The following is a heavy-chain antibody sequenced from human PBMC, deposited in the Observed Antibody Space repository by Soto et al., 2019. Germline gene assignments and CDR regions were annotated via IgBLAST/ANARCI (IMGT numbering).Heavy chain of an antibody. CDR2: IYWDDDK. CDR1: GFSLSTSGVG. V-gene: IGHV2-5*02. Sequence: QITLRESGPTLVKPTQTLTLTCTFSGFSLSTSGVGVAWIRQPPGKALEWLALIYWDDDKRYSPSLKSRLTTTNDTYKNQVVLTLTNIDPVDTATYFCAHSFGVAVMVYYHHAMDVWGQGTTVTVSS. D-gene: IGHD3-3*01. J-gene: IGHJ6*02. CDR3: AHSFGVAVMVYYHHAMDV.